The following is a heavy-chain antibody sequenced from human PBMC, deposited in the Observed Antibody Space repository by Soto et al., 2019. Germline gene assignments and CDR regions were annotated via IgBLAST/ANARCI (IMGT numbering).Heavy chain of an antibody. CDR3: ARGYCTSIAFSHYFDY. J-gene: IGHJ4*02. CDR1: GYTFTGNY. Sequence: GASVKVSCKASGYTFTGNYLNWVRQAPGQGLEWMALINPTTGGTNYAQKFQGRVTMTWDTSISTAYMELSRLRSDDTAIYYCARGYCTSIAFSHYFDYWGQGTLVTVSS. V-gene: IGHV1-2*02. CDR2: INPTTGGT. D-gene: IGHD2-2*01.